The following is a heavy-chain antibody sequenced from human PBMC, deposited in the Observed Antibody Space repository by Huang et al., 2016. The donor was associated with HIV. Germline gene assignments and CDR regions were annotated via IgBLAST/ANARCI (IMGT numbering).Heavy chain of an antibody. CDR3: AAHGRIVGIPAAPLRFDP. Sequence: QLQLQESGPGLVKPSETLSLTCTVSGGAISSSSYYWGWIRQPPGKGLEWIGSIYHSGTTYYNPSLKSRVTISVDTSRTQVSLKLSSVTAADTAVYYCAAHGRIVGIPAAPLRFDPWGQGTLVTVSS. CDR1: GGAISSSSYY. J-gene: IGHJ5*02. CDR2: IYHSGTT. D-gene: IGHD6-13*01. V-gene: IGHV4-39*01.